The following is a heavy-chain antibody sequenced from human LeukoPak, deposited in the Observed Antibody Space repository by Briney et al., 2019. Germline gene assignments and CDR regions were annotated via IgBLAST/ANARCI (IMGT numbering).Heavy chain of an antibody. Sequence: GGSLRLSCAASGFTFSSYAMSWVRQAPGKGLEWVSAISGSGGSTYYADSVKGRFTISRDNAKNSLYLQMNSLRAEDTAVYYCVSRITGTVLDAFDIWGQGTMVTVSS. CDR1: GFTFSSYA. CDR2: ISGSGGST. CDR3: VSRITGTVLDAFDI. V-gene: IGHV3-23*01. D-gene: IGHD1-7*01. J-gene: IGHJ3*02.